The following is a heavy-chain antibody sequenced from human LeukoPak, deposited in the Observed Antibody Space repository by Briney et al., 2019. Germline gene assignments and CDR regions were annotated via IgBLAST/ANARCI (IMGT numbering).Heavy chain of an antibody. D-gene: IGHD1-14*01. CDR3: ARDFTLGRITYYFDY. V-gene: IGHV3-48*01. CDR2: ISSSSSTI. CDR1: GFTFSSYS. J-gene: IGHJ4*02. Sequence: GGSLRLSCAASGFTFSSYSMNWVRQAPRKGLEWVSYISSSSSTIYYADSVKGRFTISRDNAKNSLYLQMNSLRAEDTAVYYCARDFTLGRITYYFDYWGQGTLVTVSS.